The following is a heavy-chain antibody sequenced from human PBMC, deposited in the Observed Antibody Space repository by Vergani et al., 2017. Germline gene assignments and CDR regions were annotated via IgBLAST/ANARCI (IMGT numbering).Heavy chain of an antibody. V-gene: IGHV1-18*01. CDR2: ISAYNGNT. CDR1: GYTFTSYG. J-gene: IGHJ5*02. D-gene: IGHD3-3*01. CDR3: AREGSYYFWSGYSRPLNCFSP. Sequence: QVQLVQSGAEVKKPGASVKVSCKASGYTFTSYGISWVRQAPGQGLEWIGWISAYNGNTNYAQKLQGRVTMTTDTSTSTAYMELRSLRSDDTSVYYCAREGSYYFWSGYSRPLNCFSPWGQGTLVTVSS.